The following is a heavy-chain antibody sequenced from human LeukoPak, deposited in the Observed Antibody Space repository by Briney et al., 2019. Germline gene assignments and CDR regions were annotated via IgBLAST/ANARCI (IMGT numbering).Heavy chain of an antibody. Sequence: SETLSLTCTVSGGSISSYYWSWIRQPPGKGLEWIGYIYYSGSTNYNPSLKSRVTISVDTSKNQFSLKLSSVTAADTAVYYCARDPSRGWIDPWGRGTLVTVSS. J-gene: IGHJ5*02. V-gene: IGHV4-59*01. D-gene: IGHD3-10*01. CDR2: IYYSGST. CDR3: ARDPSRGWIDP. CDR1: GGSISSYY.